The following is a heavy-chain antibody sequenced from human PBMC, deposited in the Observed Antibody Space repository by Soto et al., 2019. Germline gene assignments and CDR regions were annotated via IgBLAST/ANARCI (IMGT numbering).Heavy chain of an antibody. CDR1: GGSFSGYY. CDR2: INHSGST. Sequence: SETLSLTCAVYGGSFSGYYWSWIRQPPGKGLEWIGEINHSGSTNYNPSLKSRVTISVDTSKNQFSLKLSSVTAADTAVYYCASLGAYRRSGWFDPWGQGTLVTVSS. V-gene: IGHV4-34*01. J-gene: IGHJ5*02. CDR3: ASLGAYRRSGWFDP. D-gene: IGHD1-26*01.